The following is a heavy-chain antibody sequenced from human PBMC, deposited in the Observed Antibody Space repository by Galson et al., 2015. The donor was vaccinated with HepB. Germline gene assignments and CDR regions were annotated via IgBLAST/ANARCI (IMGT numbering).Heavy chain of an antibody. CDR2: INQDGSQR. D-gene: IGHD6-19*01. CDR1: GFTFSSYW. V-gene: IGHV3-7*01. Sequence: SLRLSCAASGFTFSSYWMGWVRQAPGKGLERVANINQDGSQRRYVDSVKGRFTISRDNAKNSLYLQMDSLRAEDTAIYYCASSSGWYGKDYWGQGTLVTVSS. CDR3: ASSSGWYGKDY. J-gene: IGHJ4*02.